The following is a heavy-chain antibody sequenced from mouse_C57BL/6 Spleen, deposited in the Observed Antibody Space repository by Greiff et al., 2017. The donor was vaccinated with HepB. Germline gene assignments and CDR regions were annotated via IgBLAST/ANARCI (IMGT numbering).Heavy chain of an antibody. V-gene: IGHV5-16*01. J-gene: IGHJ2*01. CDR2: INYDGSST. Sequence: EVQLVESEGGLVQPGSSMKLSCTASGFTFSDYYMAWVRQVPEKGLEWVANINYDGSSTYYLDSLKSRFIISRDNAKNILYLQMSSLKSEDTATYYCARGRTGYFDYWGQGTTLTVSS. CDR3: ARGRTGYFDY. D-gene: IGHD4-1*01. CDR1: GFTFSDYY.